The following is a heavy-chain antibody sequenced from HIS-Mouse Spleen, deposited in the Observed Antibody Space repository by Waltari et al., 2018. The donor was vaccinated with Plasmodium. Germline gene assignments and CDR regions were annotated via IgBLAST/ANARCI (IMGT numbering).Heavy chain of an antibody. CDR1: GFTFSTYD. Sequence: EVQLVESGGGLVQPGGSLRLSCAASGFTFSTYDMHWVRQATGKGLECGSALATAGDTYYPVSVKGRFTISRENAKNSLYLQMNSLRAGDTAVYYCARGRWNHAFDIWGQGTMVTVSS. CDR3: ARGRWNHAFDI. V-gene: IGHV3-13*01. J-gene: IGHJ3*02. CDR2: LATAGDT. D-gene: IGHD1-1*01.